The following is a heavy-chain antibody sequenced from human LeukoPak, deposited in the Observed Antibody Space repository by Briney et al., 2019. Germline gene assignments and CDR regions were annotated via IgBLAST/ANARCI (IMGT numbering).Heavy chain of an antibody. V-gene: IGHV3-21*06. J-gene: IGHJ4*02. D-gene: IGHD3-22*01. CDR1: GFTFSSYS. CDR2: ISSRSSYI. CDR3: AREDYYDSSGYDY. Sequence: GGSLRLSCAASGFTFSSYSMNWVRQAPGKGLEWVSSISSRSSYIYYADSVKGRFTISRDNAKNSLYLQMNSLRAEDTAVYYYAREDYYDSSGYDYWGQRTLVTVSS.